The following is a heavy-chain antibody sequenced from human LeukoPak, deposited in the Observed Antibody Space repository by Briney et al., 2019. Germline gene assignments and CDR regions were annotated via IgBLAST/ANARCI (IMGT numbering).Heavy chain of an antibody. J-gene: IGHJ5*02. CDR1: GFTFSSYA. Sequence: GGSLRLSCAASGFTFSSYAMHWVRQAPGKGLEWVAVISYDGSNKYYADSVKGRFTISRGNSKNTLYLQMNSLRAEDTAVYYCAREGANSGSYYPWFDPWGQGTLVTVSS. CDR3: AREGANSGSYYPWFDP. D-gene: IGHD1-26*01. CDR2: ISYDGSNK. V-gene: IGHV3-30-3*01.